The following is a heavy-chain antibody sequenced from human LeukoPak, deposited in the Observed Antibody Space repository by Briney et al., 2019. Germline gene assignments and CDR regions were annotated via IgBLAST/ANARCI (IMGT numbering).Heavy chain of an antibody. Sequence: SETLSLTCSVSGGSISTSGYYWGWLRQPPGKGLEWIASMYYSGITYYNPSLKSRVTTSVAMSKNQFSLKLTSVTAADTAVYYCARHWKYCNIGDCHDNWFAPWGQGTLVTVSS. CDR1: GGSISTSGYY. D-gene: IGHD2-8*01. J-gene: IGHJ5*02. V-gene: IGHV4-39*01. CDR3: ARHWKYCNIGDCHDNWFAP. CDR2: MYYSGIT.